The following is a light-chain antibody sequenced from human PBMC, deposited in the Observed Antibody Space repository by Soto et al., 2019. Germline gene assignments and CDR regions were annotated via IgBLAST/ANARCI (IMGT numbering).Light chain of an antibody. CDR1: QSVNSNY. CDR3: QQDGSSPHT. Sequence: EIVLTQSPGTLSLSPGERATLSCRAGQSVNSNYLAWYQQNPGQAPRLLIYAASRRATGIPDRFSGSGSGTDFTLTISRLEPEDFAVYYCQQDGSSPHTFGQGTKLDIK. V-gene: IGKV3-20*01. CDR2: AAS. J-gene: IGKJ2*01.